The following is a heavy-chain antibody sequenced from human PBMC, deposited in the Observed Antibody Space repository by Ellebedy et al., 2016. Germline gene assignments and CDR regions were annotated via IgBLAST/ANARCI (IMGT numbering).Heavy chain of an antibody. CDR2: ISYSGNT. CDR3: ARVAPYDFWSGYNDAFDI. D-gene: IGHD3-3*01. CDR1: GGSISDNY. J-gene: IGHJ3*02. Sequence: SETLSLTCTVSGGSISDNYWSWIRQPPGKGLEWIGYISYSGNTNYSPSLKSRVTILVNTSKNQFSLKLSSVTAADTAVFYCARVAPYDFWSGYNDAFDIWGQGTMVTVSS. V-gene: IGHV4-59*12.